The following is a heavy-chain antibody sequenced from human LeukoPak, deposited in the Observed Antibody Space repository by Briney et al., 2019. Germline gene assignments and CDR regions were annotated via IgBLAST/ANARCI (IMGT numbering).Heavy chain of an antibody. V-gene: IGHV1-69*05. Sequence: SVKVSCKASGGTFSSYAISWVRQAPGQGLEWMGGIIPIFGTANYAQKFQGRVTITTDESTSTAYMELSSLRSEDTAVYYCARDLRIQLWGLMDVWGQGTMVTVSS. D-gene: IGHD5-18*01. CDR2: IIPIFGTA. CDR3: ARDLRIQLWGLMDV. CDR1: GGTFSSYA. J-gene: IGHJ6*02.